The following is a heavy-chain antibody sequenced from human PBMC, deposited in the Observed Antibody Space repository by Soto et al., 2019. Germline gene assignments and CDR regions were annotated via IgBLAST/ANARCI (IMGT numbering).Heavy chain of an antibody. J-gene: IGHJ6*02. CDR3: ARDAIPGIAAAVDYYYYGMDV. CDR1: GYTFTSYG. V-gene: IGHV1-18*01. CDR2: ISAYNGNT. Sequence: ASVKVSCKASGYTFTSYGISWVRQAPGQGIEWMGWISAYNGNTNYAQKLQGRVTMTTDTSTSTAYMELRSPRSDDTAVYYCARDAIPGIAAAVDYYYYGMDVWG. D-gene: IGHD6-13*01.